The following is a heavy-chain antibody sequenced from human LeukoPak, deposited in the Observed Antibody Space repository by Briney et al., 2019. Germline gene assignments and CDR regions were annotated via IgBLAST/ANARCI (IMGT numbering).Heavy chain of an antibody. D-gene: IGHD3-16*02. V-gene: IGHV3-30*02. Sequence: GGSLRLSCAASGIAFSRYGMHWVRQAPGKGLEWVTFIRYDGSIKYYADSVKGRFTMSRDNSKNTLFLQMNSLRAEDTAVYYCAREGKNAYVWGSSRQASYFDYWGQGTLVTVSP. CDR1: GIAFSRYG. J-gene: IGHJ4*02. CDR3: AREGKNAYVWGSSRQASYFDY. CDR2: IRYDGSIK.